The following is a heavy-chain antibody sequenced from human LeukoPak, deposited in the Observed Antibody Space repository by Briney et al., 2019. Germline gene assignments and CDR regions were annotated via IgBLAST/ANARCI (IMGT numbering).Heavy chain of an antibody. CDR2: ISYDGTNK. CDR3: ARDEEMATTTGYFDY. V-gene: IGHV3-30*03. Sequence: GGSLRLSCAASGFTFSSFGMHWVRQAPGKGLEWVAVISYDGTNKYYSDSVKGRFTVSRDNSKNTLYLQMNSLRAEDTAVYYCARDEEMATTTGYFDYWGQGTLVTVSS. D-gene: IGHD5-24*01. J-gene: IGHJ4*02. CDR1: GFTFSSFG.